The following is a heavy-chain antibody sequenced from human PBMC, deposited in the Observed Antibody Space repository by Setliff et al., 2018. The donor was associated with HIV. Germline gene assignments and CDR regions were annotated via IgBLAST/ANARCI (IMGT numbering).Heavy chain of an antibody. CDR2: IYYSGST. Sequence: SETLSLTCTVSGGSISSGGFYWSWIRQHPGKGLEWIGYIYYSGSTYYNPSLKSRVTILVDTSKNQFSLKLSSVTAADTAVYYCARGSSCSSSSCYLYYYYYYGVDVWGPGTAVTVSS. D-gene: IGHD2-2*01. CDR3: ARGSSCSSSSCYLYYYYYYGVDV. J-gene: IGHJ6*02. CDR1: GGSISSGGFY. V-gene: IGHV4-31*03.